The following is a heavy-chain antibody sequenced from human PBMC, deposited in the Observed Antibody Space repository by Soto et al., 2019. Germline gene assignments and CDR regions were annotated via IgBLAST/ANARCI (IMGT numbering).Heavy chain of an antibody. CDR2: IYHSGST. D-gene: IGHD3-10*01. CDR1: CGSISSSNW. CDR3: AASYSGSYSY. Sequence: PSETLSLTCAVSCGSISSSNWWSWVRQPPGKGLEWIGEIYHSGSTYYNPSLKSRVTISVDTSKNQFPLKLSSVTAADTAVYYCAASYSGSYSYWGQGTLVTVSS. V-gene: IGHV4-4*02. J-gene: IGHJ4*02.